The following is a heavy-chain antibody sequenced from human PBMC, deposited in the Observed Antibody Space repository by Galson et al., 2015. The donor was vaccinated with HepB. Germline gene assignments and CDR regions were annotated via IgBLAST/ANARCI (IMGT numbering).Heavy chain of an antibody. CDR2: ISYDGSNK. V-gene: IGHV3-30*18. CDR3: AKDSSDYYYYYYMDV. CDR1: GFTFSSYG. Sequence: SLRLSCAASGFTFSSYGMHWVRQAPGKGLEWVAVISYDGSNKYYADSVKGRFTISRDNSKNTLYLQMNSLRAEDTAVYYCAKDSSDYYYYYYMDVWGKGTTVTVSS. J-gene: IGHJ6*03.